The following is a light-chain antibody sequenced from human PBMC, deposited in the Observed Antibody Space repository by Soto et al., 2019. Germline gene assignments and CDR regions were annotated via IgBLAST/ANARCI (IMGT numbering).Light chain of an antibody. J-gene: IGLJ2*01. V-gene: IGLV2-11*01. CDR3: CSYAGTRVS. CDR2: DVA. CDR1: RSDVGGYTF. Sequence: HSALTQPRSVSGSPGQSVTISCTGTRSDVGGYTFVSWYQQHPGKSPTLIIYDVAKLPSGVPDRFSGSKSADTASLTISGLHADDEADYYCCSYAGTRVSFGGGTKMTVL.